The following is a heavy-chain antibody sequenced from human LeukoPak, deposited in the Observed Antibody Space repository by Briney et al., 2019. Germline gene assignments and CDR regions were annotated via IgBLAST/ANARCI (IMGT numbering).Heavy chain of an antibody. Sequence: GGSLRLSCAASGITFSTAWMSWVRQAPGKGLEWVGRKSKIGGATANYAAPVKDRFTISRDDSKNTLYLQMNSLKTEDTAVYYCATDRAWFDPWGQGTLVTVSS. J-gene: IGHJ5*02. CDR1: GITFSTAW. V-gene: IGHV3-15*01. CDR2: KSKIGGATA. CDR3: ATDRAWFDP. D-gene: IGHD3-10*01.